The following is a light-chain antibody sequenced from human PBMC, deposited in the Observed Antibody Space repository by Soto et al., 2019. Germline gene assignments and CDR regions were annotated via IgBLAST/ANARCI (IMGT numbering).Light chain of an antibody. V-gene: IGKV3D-20*01. CDR3: QHYGDSSST. J-gene: IGKJ4*01. Sequence: IVLTQSPGTLSVSPGEVSTLSCGASQTIAYNFLAWYQQKPGLAPRLLVYDASKRATGIPDRFSGSGSGTDFTLNITTLEPEDFALYYCQHYGDSSSTFGGGTRVEI. CDR2: DAS. CDR1: QTIAYNF.